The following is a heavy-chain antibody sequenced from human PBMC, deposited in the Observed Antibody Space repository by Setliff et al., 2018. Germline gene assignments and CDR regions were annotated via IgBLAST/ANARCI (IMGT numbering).Heavy chain of an antibody. D-gene: IGHD3-3*01. J-gene: IGHJ4*02. CDR1: GGTFSSYA. CDR2: IIPIFGTA. CDR3: ARELPRTIFGVVIDY. V-gene: IGHV1-69*06. Sequence: SVKVSCKASGGTFSSYAISWVRQAPGQGLEWMGRIIPIFGTANYAQKFQGRVTITADKSTSTAYMELSSLRSEDTAVYYCARELPRTIFGVVIDYWGQGTLVTLL.